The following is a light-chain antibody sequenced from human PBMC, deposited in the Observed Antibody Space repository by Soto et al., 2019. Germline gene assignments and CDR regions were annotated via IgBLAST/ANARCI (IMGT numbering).Light chain of an antibody. Sequence: QSALTQPRSVSRSPGQSVTISCTGTRSDVGGYAYISWYQQHPGKVPKLIIYDVSKRPSGVPDRFSGSKSGNTASLTISGLQAEDEADYYCCSYAGSYTWVFGGGTKLTVL. CDR3: CSYAGSYTWV. V-gene: IGLV2-11*01. J-gene: IGLJ3*02. CDR2: DVS. CDR1: RSDVGGYAY.